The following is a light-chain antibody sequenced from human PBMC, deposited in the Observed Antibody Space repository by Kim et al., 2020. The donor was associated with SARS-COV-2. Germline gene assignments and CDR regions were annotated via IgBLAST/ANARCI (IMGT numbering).Light chain of an antibody. CDR3: QQYVSSPPRIT. CDR2: ATS. J-gene: IGKJ5*01. Sequence: EIVLTQSPGTLSLSPGERATLSCRASQSVSSSYLAWYQQKPGQSPRLLIYATSSRATGIPDRFSGSGSGTDFTLTISRLEPEDFAVYYCQQYVSSPPRITFGQGTRLEIK. V-gene: IGKV3-20*01. CDR1: QSVSSSY.